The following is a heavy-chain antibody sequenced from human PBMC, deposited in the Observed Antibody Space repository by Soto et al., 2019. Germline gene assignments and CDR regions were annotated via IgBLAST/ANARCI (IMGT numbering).Heavy chain of an antibody. CDR3: AKDRSRGWYRAFDI. Sequence: EVQLLESGGGLVQPGGSLRLSCAASGFTFSNYAMSWVRQAPGKGLEWVSGISYSGVNTYYADSVKGRFTISRDNSKNTQYLQLDSLRAEDTAVYSCAKDRSRGWYRAFDIWGQGTMVTVSS. CDR2: ISYSGVNT. D-gene: IGHD6-19*01. V-gene: IGHV3-23*01. J-gene: IGHJ3*02. CDR1: GFTFSNYA.